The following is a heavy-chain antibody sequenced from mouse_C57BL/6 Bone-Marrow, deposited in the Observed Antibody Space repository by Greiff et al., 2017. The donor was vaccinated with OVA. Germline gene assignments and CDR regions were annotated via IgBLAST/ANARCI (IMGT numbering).Heavy chain of an antibody. J-gene: IGHJ3*01. CDR1: GYTFTSYG. Sequence: VKLQESGAELARPGASVKLSCKASGYTFTSYGISWVKQRTGQGLEWIGEIYPRSGNTYYNEKFKGKATLTADKSSSTAYMELRSLTSEDSAVNFWARWRGSWFAYWGQGTLVTVSA. V-gene: IGHV1-81*01. CDR3: ARWRGSWFAY. D-gene: IGHD1-1*01. CDR2: IYPRSGNT.